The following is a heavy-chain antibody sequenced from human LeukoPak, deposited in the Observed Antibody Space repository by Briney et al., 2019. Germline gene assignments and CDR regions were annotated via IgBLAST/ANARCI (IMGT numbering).Heavy chain of an antibody. Sequence: ASVKVSCKASGYTFTSYAMHWVRQAPGQRLEWMGWINAGNGNTKYSQKFQGRVTITRDTSASTAYMELRSLRSDDTAVYYCAREICSGGSCDDYWGQGTLVTVSS. D-gene: IGHD2-15*01. CDR2: INAGNGNT. J-gene: IGHJ4*02. CDR3: AREICSGGSCDDY. CDR1: GYTFTSYA. V-gene: IGHV1-3*01.